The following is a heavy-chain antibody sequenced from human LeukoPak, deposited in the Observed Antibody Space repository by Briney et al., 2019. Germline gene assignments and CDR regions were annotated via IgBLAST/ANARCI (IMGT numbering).Heavy chain of an antibody. J-gene: IGHJ4*02. CDR1: GYTFTSYD. D-gene: IGHD2-15*01. V-gene: IGHV1-8*01. CDR2: MNPNSGNT. CDR3: ARGRQDVGACYAY. Sequence: ASVKVSCKASGYTFTSYDINWVRQATGQGLEWMGWMNPNSGNTGYAQKFQGRVTMTRNTSISTAYMELSSLRSEDTAVYYCARGRQDVGACYAYWGQATLVTDSS.